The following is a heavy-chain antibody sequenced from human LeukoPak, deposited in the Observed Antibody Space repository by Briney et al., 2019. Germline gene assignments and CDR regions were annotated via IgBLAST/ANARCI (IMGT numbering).Heavy chain of an antibody. D-gene: IGHD3-10*02. Sequence: GGSLRLSCAASGFTFGAYGMSWVRQAPGKGLEWVSGLTWNGGSTDYADSVKGRFTISRDNANNSLYLQMNRLRAQDTAMYDCASGVTTPSCYYVYHYMDVWGKGTPVTVSS. V-gene: IGHV3-20*01. CDR2: LTWNGGST. J-gene: IGHJ6*03. CDR1: GFTFGAYG. CDR3: ASGVTTPSCYYVYHYMDV.